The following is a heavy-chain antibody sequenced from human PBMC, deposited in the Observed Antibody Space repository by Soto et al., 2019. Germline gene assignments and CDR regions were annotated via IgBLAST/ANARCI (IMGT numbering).Heavy chain of an antibody. CDR3: ARFFYCSGGSCYSFAAFDI. CDR2: ISAYNGNT. Sequence: ASVQVSCKASLYTLPRYGIIWVRQPTGQGLEWMGWISAYNGNTNYAQKLQGRVTMTTDTSTSTAYMELRSLRSDDTAVYYCARFFYCSGGSCYSFAAFDIWGQGTMVTVSS. CDR1: LYTLPRYG. V-gene: IGHV1-18*01. J-gene: IGHJ3*02. D-gene: IGHD2-15*01.